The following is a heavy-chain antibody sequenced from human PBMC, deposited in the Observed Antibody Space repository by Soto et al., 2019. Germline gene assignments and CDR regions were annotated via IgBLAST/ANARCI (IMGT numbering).Heavy chain of an antibody. J-gene: IGHJ4*02. CDR2: SDPSDSYT. CDR3: ARLQAAAGDCDLTVGD. CDR1: GYSFTSYW. Sequence: EVQLVQSGAEVKKPGESLRISCKGSGYSFTSYWISWVRQMPGKGLEWMGRSDPSDSYTNCSPSFQGHVTISADKTISATDLQCSSLNASDTAMYYCARLQAAAGDCDLTVGDWGQGTLVTGSS. V-gene: IGHV5-10-1*01. D-gene: IGHD6-13*01.